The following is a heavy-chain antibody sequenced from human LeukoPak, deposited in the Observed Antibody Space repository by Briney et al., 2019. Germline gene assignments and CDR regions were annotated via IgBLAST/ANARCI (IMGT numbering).Heavy chain of an antibody. D-gene: IGHD2-2*01. Sequence: PGGSLRLSCAASGFTFSSYAMSWVRQAPGKGLEWVSAISGSGGSTLYTDSVKGRLTISRDNSKNTLYLQMSSLRAEDTAVYYCARSLGYCSSTLSCYYAMDVWGQGTTVTVSS. CDR2: ISGSGGST. CDR1: GFTFSSYA. CDR3: ARSLGYCSSTLSCYYAMDV. V-gene: IGHV3-23*01. J-gene: IGHJ6*02.